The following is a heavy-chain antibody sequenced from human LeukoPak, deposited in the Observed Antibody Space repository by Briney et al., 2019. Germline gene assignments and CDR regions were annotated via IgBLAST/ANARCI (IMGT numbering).Heavy chain of an antibody. V-gene: IGHV3-23*01. CDR1: GFIFGSYA. CDR3: AKNVMVKRYIDY. J-gene: IGHJ4*02. D-gene: IGHD5-18*01. Sequence: PGGSLRLSCAASGFIFGSYAMSWVRQAPGKGLEWVSTISGSGGSTYYADSVKGRFTISRDNSKNTLSLQMNSLRVEDTAIYYCAKNVMVKRYIDYWGQGTLVTVSS. CDR2: ISGSGGST.